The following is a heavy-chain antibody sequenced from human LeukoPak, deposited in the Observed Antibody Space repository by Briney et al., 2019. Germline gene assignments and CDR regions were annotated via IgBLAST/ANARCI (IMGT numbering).Heavy chain of an antibody. CDR1: GFTFGDYA. CDR3: TRDQPYYDFWSGTIFDY. J-gene: IGHJ4*02. Sequence: GGSLRLSCTASGFTFGDYAMSWFRQAPGKGLEWVGFIRSKAYGGTTEYAASVKGRFTISRDDSKSIAYLQMNSLKTEDTAVYYCTRDQPYYDFWSGTIFDYWGQGTLVTVSS. D-gene: IGHD3-3*01. V-gene: IGHV3-49*03. CDR2: IRSKAYGGTT.